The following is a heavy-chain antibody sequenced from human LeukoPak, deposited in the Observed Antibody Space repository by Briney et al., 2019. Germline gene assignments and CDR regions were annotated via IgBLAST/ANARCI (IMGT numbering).Heavy chain of an antibody. CDR1: GYTFTSYG. V-gene: IGHV1-18*01. Sequence: GASVKVSCKASGYTFTSYGISWVRQAPGQGLEWMGWISAYNGNTNYAQKLQGRVTMTTDTSTSTAYMELSSLRSEDTAVYYCAADQGGSGSYIGYLAELVGWGQGTLVTVSS. CDR3: AADQGGSGSYIGYLAELVG. D-gene: IGHD1-26*01. J-gene: IGHJ4*02. CDR2: ISAYNGNT.